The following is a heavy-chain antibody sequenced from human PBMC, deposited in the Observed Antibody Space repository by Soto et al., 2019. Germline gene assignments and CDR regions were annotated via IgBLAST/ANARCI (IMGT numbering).Heavy chain of an antibody. CDR1: GYAFTNYG. CDR3: ARAGRYYGGDVDY. J-gene: IGHJ4*02. V-gene: IGHV1-18*01. CDR2: ISGYNGNT. Sequence: QVQLVQSGAEVKKPGASVKVSCKASGYAFTNYGISWVRQPPGQGLELMGWISGYNGNTNYAQNLQGRVTMPTDTSSNTAYMELTSLRSDDTAVYYCARAGRYYGGDVDYWGQGTLVTVSS. D-gene: IGHD2-21*02.